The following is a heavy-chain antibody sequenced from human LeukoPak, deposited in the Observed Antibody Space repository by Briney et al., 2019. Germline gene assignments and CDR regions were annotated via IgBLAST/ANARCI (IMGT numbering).Heavy chain of an antibody. J-gene: IGHJ4*02. CDR3: AADGYNSPFDY. CDR1: GFTFSSYA. Sequence: GGSLRLSCAASGFTFSSYAMHWVRQAPGKGLEWVAVISYDGSNKYYADSVKGRFTISRDNSKNTLYLQMNSLRAEDTAVYYCAADGYNSPFDYWGQGTLVTVSS. D-gene: IGHD5-24*01. CDR2: ISYDGSNK. V-gene: IGHV3-30-3*01.